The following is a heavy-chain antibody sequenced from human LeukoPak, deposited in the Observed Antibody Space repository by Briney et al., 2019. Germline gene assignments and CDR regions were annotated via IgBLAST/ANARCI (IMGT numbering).Heavy chain of an antibody. CDR2: IIPIFGTA. CDR1: GGTFSSYA. CDR3: ARGYCTNGVCGWFDP. Sequence: SVKVSCKASGGTFSSYAISWVRQAPGQGLEWMGGIIPIFGTANYAQKFQGGVTITADESTSTAYMELSSLRSEDTAVYYCARGYCTNGVCGWFDPWGQGTLVTVSS. J-gene: IGHJ5*02. V-gene: IGHV1-69*13. D-gene: IGHD2-8*01.